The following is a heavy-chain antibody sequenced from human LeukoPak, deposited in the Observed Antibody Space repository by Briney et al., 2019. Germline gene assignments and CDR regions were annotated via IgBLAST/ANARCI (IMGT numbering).Heavy chain of an antibody. CDR1: GYTFTSYY. D-gene: IGHD1-1*01. CDR2: TDPRTGGT. V-gene: IGHV1-2*02. CDR3: AREGENDEYFDL. J-gene: IGHJ2*01. Sequence: GASVKVSCKASGYTFTSYYMHWVRQAPGQGLEWMGWTDPRTGGTNFAQKFQGRVTMTRDTSISTAYMELSRLTYDDTALYYCAREGENDEYFDLWGRGTLVTVSS.